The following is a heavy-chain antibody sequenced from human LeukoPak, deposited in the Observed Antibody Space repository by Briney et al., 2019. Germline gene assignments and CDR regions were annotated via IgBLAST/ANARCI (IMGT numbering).Heavy chain of an antibody. J-gene: IGHJ4*02. Sequence: GGSLRLSCAASRFTFSSYAMHWVRQAPGKGLEWVAVISYDGSNKYYADSVKGRFTISRDNSKNTLYLQMNSLRAEDTAVYYCAGYVDTAMVPYFDYWGQGTLVTVSS. V-gene: IGHV3-30*04. CDR3: AGYVDTAMVPYFDY. CDR2: ISYDGSNK. CDR1: RFTFSSYA. D-gene: IGHD5-18*01.